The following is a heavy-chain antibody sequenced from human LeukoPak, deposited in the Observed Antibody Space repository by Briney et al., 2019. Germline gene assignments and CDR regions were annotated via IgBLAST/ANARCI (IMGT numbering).Heavy chain of an antibody. CDR3: ARDFSNFSYGTWFDP. CDR1: GYTFTRYG. Sequence: ASVKLSCTASGYTFTRYGITWVRQAPGQGLEWMGGISTYNGKTNYAQKVQDRVTMTTDTSTSTVYMELRSLRSDDTALYFCARDFSNFSYGTWFDPWGQGTLVTVSS. J-gene: IGHJ5*02. V-gene: IGHV1-18*01. CDR2: ISTYNGKT. D-gene: IGHD1-1*01.